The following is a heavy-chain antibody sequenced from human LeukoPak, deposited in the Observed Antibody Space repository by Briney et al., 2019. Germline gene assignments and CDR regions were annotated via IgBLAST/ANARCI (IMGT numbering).Heavy chain of an antibody. CDR2: INHSGST. CDR3: ARRRVVVAATVDY. Sequence: SETLSLTCAVYGGSFSGYYWSWIRQPPGKGLEWIGEINHSGSTNYNPSLKSRVTISVDTSKNQFSLKLSPVTAADTAVYYCARRRVVVAATVDYWGQGTLVTVSS. J-gene: IGHJ4*02. D-gene: IGHD2-15*01. CDR1: GGSFSGYY. V-gene: IGHV4-34*01.